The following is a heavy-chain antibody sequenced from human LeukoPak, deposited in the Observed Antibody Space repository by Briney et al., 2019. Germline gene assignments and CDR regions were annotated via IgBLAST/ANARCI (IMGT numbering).Heavy chain of an antibody. J-gene: IGHJ6*02. V-gene: IGHV5-51*01. CDR3: ARANFSRDTAMAPTDYYYGMDV. D-gene: IGHD5-18*01. CDR2: IYPVDSDT. Sequence: GESLKISCKGSGYSFTSYWIGWVRQMPGKGLEWMGIIYPVDSDTRYSPSFQGQVTISADKSISTAYLQWSSLKASDTAMYYCARANFSRDTAMAPTDYYYGMDVWGQGTTVTVSS. CDR1: GYSFTSYW.